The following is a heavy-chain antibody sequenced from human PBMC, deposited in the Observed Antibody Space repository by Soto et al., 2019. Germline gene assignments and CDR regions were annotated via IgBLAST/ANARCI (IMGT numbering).Heavy chain of an antibody. V-gene: IGHV3-20*04. D-gene: IGHD3-9*01. CDR2: INWNGRTK. Sequence: GGSLRLSCAASGFSFDDYGMSWVRQVPGKRLEWVAGINWNGRTKDYVDSVKGRFTISRDTAKSPVYLQMNSLRAEDTALYFCSRASPRGRYFDWLIFPLGHWGQGTLVTVSS. CDR1: GFSFDDYG. J-gene: IGHJ4*02. CDR3: SRASPRGRYFDWLIFPLGH.